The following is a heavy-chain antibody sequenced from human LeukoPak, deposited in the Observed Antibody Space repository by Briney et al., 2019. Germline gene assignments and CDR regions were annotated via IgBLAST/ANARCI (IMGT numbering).Heavy chain of an antibody. J-gene: IGHJ4*02. CDR1: GGTFSSYA. D-gene: IGHD3-3*01. CDR3: AREGYDFWSGYYGSFDY. Sequence: SVNLSCKASGGTFSSYAISWVRQPPGQGLEWMGGIIPIFGTANYAQKFKGRVTITTDESTSTAYMELSSLRSEDTAVYYCAREGYDFWSGYYGSFDYWGQGTLVTVSS. V-gene: IGHV1-69*05. CDR2: IIPIFGTA.